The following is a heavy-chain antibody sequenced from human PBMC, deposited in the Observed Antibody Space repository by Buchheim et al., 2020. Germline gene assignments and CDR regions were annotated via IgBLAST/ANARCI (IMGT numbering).Heavy chain of an antibody. V-gene: IGHV3-23*04. CDR1: GFTFSRAA. Sequence: EMQLVESGGDLVQPGGSLRLSCAVSGFTFSRAAMTWVRQAPGKGLQWVSSIDIGGDKTYYADSVEGRFSISRDTSKSTLCLQMNSLRAEDTAVYYCAKEIRPNDYWGQGTL. CDR3: AKEIRPNDY. CDR2: IDIGGDKT. J-gene: IGHJ4*02. D-gene: IGHD1-1*01.